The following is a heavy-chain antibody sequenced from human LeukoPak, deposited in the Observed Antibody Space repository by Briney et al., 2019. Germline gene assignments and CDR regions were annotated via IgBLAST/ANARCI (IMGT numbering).Heavy chain of an antibody. J-gene: IGHJ4*02. V-gene: IGHV3-21*01. CDR1: GFTFNSYS. CDR2: ISSTSNDI. CDR3: ARVGTQWLVPGQGNFDY. D-gene: IGHD6-19*01. Sequence: GGSLRLSCAASGFTFNSYSMNWVRQAPGKGLEWVSSISSTSNDIYYADSVKGRFTISRDNAKNSLYLQMNSLRAEDTAVYYCARVGTQWLVPGQGNFDYWGQGTLVTVSS.